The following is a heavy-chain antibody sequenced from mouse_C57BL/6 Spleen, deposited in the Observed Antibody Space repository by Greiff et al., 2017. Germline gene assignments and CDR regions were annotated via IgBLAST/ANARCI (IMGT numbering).Heavy chain of an antibody. J-gene: IGHJ1*03. D-gene: IGHD2-9*01. CDR1: GYTFTSYW. CDR3: ARSYYGYDAGYFDV. Sequence: VQLQQPGAELVMPGASVKLSCKASGYTFTSYWMHWVKQRPGQGLEWIGEIDPSDGYTNYTSKFKGKSTLTVEESASTAYIQLSSLTSEDSAVYYCARSYYGYDAGYFDVWGTGTTVTVSS. CDR2: IDPSDGYT. V-gene: IGHV1-69*01.